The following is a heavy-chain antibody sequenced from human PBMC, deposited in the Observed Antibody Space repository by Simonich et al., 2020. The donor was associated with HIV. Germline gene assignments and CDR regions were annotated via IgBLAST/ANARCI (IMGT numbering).Heavy chain of an antibody. CDR1: GYIFSNYG. CDR3: ARTRRITIFGVVRGNGMDV. CDR2: ISNYKDDT. Sequence: QVQLLQSGAEVKKPGASVKVSCKASGYIFSNYGITWVRQAPGQGLEWVGKISNYKDDTNNAQNLQNRVTMTTDTTTSTAYMELRGLRSDDTAIYYCARTRRITIFGVVRGNGMDVWGQGTTVTVSS. J-gene: IGHJ6*02. D-gene: IGHD3-3*01. V-gene: IGHV1-18*01.